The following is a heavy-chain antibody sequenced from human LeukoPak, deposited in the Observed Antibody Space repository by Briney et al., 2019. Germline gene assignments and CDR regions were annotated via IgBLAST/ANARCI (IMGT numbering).Heavy chain of an antibody. CDR3: ARQGCSSTSCYYYYYYMDV. CDR1: GYSFTSYW. Sequence: GESLKISCKGSGYSFTSYWIGWVRQMPGKGLEWMGIIYPGDSDTRYSPSFQGQVTISANKSISTAYLQWSSLKASDTAMYYCARQGCSSTSCYYYYYYMDVWGKGTTVTVSS. V-gene: IGHV5-51*01. CDR2: IYPGDSDT. D-gene: IGHD2-2*01. J-gene: IGHJ6*03.